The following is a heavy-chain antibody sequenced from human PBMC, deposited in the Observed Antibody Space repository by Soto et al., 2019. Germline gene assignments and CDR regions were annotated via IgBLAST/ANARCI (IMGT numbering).Heavy chain of an antibody. CDR3: ARESRCVNGACGNVFDI. CDR2: IYYSGST. J-gene: IGHJ3*02. D-gene: IGHD2-8*01. Sequence: QVQLQESGPGLVTPSETLSLTCTVSGGSISTYYWTWIRQSPEKGLEWLGNIYYSGSTNYSPSLNSRLTLSLDTSKNQFSLKLRSVTAADTAVYYCARESRCVNGACGNVFDIWGRGTKVTVSS. V-gene: IGHV4-59*12. CDR1: GGSISTYY.